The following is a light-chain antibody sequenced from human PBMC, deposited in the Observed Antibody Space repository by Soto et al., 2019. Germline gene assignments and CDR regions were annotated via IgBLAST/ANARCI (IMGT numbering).Light chain of an antibody. J-gene: IGKJ5*01. CDR1: QSISRY. V-gene: IGKV1-39*01. Sequence: DIQMTQSPSSLSASVGDRVTITCRASQSISRYLNWYQQKPGKAPNLLIYVASSLQSEVPSRFSGRGSGTDFTLTITSRQPEDFATYYCQQSYGTAIPFGQGTRLEI. CDR3: QQSYGTAIP. CDR2: VAS.